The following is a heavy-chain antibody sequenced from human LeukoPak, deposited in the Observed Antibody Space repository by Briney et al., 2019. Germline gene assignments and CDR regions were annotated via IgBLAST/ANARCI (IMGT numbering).Heavy chain of an antibody. CDR3: AKATDTAMVTSFDY. D-gene: IGHD5-18*01. V-gene: IGHV3-33*06. J-gene: IGHJ4*02. CDR1: GFTFSSYG. Sequence: GSLRLSCAASGFTFSSYGMHWVRQAPGKGLEWVAVIWYDGSNKYYADSVKGRFTISRDNSKNTLYLQMNSLRAEDTAVYYCAKATDTAMVTSFDYRGQGTLVTVSS. CDR2: IWYDGSNK.